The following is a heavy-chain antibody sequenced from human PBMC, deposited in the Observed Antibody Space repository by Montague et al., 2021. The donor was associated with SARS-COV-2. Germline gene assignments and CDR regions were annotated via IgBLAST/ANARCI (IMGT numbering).Heavy chain of an antibody. CDR3: ARDPRYSLSWSFDY. CDR2: TYYRSKWYY. J-gene: IGHJ4*02. Sequence: CAISGGGVSSNTAAWNWIRQSPSRGLEWLGRTYYRSKWYYDYAVSVKSRMTTSPDTSKNQFSLQLSSVTPGDRAVYYCARDPRYSLSWSFDYWGQGTLVTVSS. D-gene: IGHD6-13*01. CDR1: GGGVSSNTAA. V-gene: IGHV6-1*01.